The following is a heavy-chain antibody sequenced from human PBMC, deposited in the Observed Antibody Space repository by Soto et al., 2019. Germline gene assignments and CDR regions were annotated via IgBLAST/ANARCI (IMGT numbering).Heavy chain of an antibody. Sequence: PVGSLRLSCASSVCTFSDRYMTCIRQAPGKWLEWVSYISGGGSIIHYADSVKGRFTVSRDNAKNSLYLQMDSLRAEDTAVYYCAGDVYYYASRYWGQGALVIVS. V-gene: IGHV3-11*01. D-gene: IGHD3-10*01. J-gene: IGHJ4*02. CDR2: ISGGGSII. CDR1: VCTFSDRY. CDR3: AGDVYYYASRY.